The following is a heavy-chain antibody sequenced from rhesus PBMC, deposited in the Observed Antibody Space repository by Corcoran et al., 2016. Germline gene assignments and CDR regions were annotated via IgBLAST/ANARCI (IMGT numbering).Heavy chain of an antibody. J-gene: IGHJ4*01. CDR1: GFTFSDHY. CDR2: IRSKAYGGTA. V-gene: IGHV3-184*01. CDR3: TRGYYDSGFLYYFDY. D-gene: IGHD3-28*01. Sequence: EVQLVESGGGLVQPGGSLSLSCAASGFTFSDHYMYWVRQAPGKGLEWVGFIRSKAYGGTAEYAASVKGRFTSSRDDSKSIAYLQMNSLKTEDTAVYYCTRGYYDSGFLYYFDYWGQGVLVTVSS.